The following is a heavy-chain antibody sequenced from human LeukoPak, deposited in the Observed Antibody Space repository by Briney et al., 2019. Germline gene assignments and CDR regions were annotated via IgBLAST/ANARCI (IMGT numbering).Heavy chain of an antibody. J-gene: IGHJ4*02. CDR1: GLTFSSYA. Sequence: TGGSLRLSCAASGLTFSSYAMSWVRQAPGKGLEWVSAISGSGGSTYYADSVKGRFTIARDNSKNTLYLQMNSLRAEDTAVYYCAKAYYDILTGYSPPFFWGQGTLVIVSS. V-gene: IGHV3-23*01. CDR2: ISGSGGST. CDR3: AKAYYDILTGYSPPFF. D-gene: IGHD3-9*01.